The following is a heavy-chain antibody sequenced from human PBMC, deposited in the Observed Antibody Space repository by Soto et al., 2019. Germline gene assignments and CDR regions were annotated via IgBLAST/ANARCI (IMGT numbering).Heavy chain of an antibody. V-gene: IGHV1-18*01. CDR3: ARGRYGDY. D-gene: IGHD1-1*01. CDR2: ISAHHGNT. Sequence: QVHLVQSGAEVKKPGASVKVSCKASGSTFTSYGITWVRQAPGQGLVWMGWISAHHGNTDYAQKLQGRVIVTRDTSASTAYMERRSRRSDDTAVYYCARGRYGDYWGQGALVTVSS. CDR1: GSTFTSYG. J-gene: IGHJ4*02.